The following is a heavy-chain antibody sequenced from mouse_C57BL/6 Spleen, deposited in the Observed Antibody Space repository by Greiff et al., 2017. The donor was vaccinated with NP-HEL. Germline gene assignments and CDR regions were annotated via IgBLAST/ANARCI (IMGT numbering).Heavy chain of an antibody. CDR2: IYPGDGDT. V-gene: IGHV1-82*01. J-gene: IGHJ2*01. CDR1: GYAFSSSW. CDR3: ARSSGTTGDY. Sequence: QVQLQQSGPELVKPGASVKISCKASGYAFSSSWMNWVKQRPGKGLEWIGRIYPGDGDTNYNGKFKGKATLTADKSSSTAYMQLSSLTSEDSAVYFCARSSGTTGDYWGQGTTLTVSS. D-gene: IGHD4-1*01.